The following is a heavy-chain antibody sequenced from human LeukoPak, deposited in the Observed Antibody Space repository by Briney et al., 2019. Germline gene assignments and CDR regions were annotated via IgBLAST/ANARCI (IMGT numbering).Heavy chain of an antibody. CDR3: ARPRRGSYHNWFDP. J-gene: IGHJ5*02. CDR2: MNPNSGKT. D-gene: IGHD1-26*01. Sequence: ASVNVSRLASRYTLTCYEINWVRQATGQEVKWMGWMNPNSGKTGYAQKLQGRVTLTRNTSIQTAYLELSSLRCEDTAVYYCARPRRGSYHNWFDPWGEGTLVTVSS. V-gene: IGHV1-8*03. CDR1: RYTLTCYE.